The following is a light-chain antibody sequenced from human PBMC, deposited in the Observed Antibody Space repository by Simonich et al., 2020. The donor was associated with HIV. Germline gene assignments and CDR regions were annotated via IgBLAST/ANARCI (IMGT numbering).Light chain of an antibody. Sequence: SYELTQPSSVSVSPGQTARITCSGDILAKKYARWFQQKPGQAPVLLLYKDTERPSGIPERFSGSNSGTTVTLTISGAQVEDEADYYCYCAADNIGVFGGGTTLTVL. CDR1: ILAKKY. CDR3: YCAADNIGV. V-gene: IGLV3-27*01. J-gene: IGLJ3*02. CDR2: KDT.